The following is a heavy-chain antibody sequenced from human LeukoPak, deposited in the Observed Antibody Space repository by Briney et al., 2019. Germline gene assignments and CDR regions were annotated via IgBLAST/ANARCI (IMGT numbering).Heavy chain of an antibody. CDR3: AKGSSTGSSWHNWFDP. CDR2: ISGSGTT. V-gene: IGHV3-23*01. J-gene: IGHJ5*02. D-gene: IGHD6-13*01. Sequence: TGGSLRLSCAASGFTFSSYAMSWVRQAPGKGLEWVSGISGSGTTYYADSVKGRFTISRDNSKNTLYLEMNSLRAEDTAVYHCAKGSSTGSSWHNWFDPWGQGTLVTVSS. CDR1: GFTFSSYA.